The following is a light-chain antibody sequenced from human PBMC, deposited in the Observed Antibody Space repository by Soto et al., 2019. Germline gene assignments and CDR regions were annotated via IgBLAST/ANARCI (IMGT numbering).Light chain of an antibody. CDR3: SSYTSSRTAV. V-gene: IGLV2-14*01. J-gene: IGLJ2*01. CDR1: SSDVGGYKY. CDR2: EVS. Sequence: QPVSVSGSPGQSITISCTGSSSDVGGYKYVSWYQQYPGKAPKLMIYEVSNRPSGVSNRFSGSKSGNTASLTISGLQAEDEADYYCSSYTSSRTAVFGGGTKVTVL.